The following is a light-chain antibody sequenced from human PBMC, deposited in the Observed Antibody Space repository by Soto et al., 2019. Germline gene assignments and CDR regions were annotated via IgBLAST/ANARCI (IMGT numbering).Light chain of an antibody. J-gene: IGLJ1*01. CDR2: EVT. Sequence: QSALTQPASVSGSPGQSIAISCTGSSSDIGIYKYVSWYQQHPGKVPKLIIYEVTNRPSGVSNRFSGFKSGNTASLTISGLQAEDEADYYCSSYTTSSTRVFGTGTKLTVL. CDR3: SSYTTSSTRV. CDR1: SSDIGIYKY. V-gene: IGLV2-14*01.